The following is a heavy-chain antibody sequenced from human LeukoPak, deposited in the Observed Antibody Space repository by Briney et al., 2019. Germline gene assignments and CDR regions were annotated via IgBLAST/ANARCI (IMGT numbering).Heavy chain of an antibody. D-gene: IGHD3-22*01. CDR2: ISSSGSYI. Sequence: PGGSLRLSCAASRFTFSSYSMNWVRQAPGKGLEWVSSISSSGSYIYYADSVKGRFTIPRDNAKNSLYLQMNSLRAEDTAVYYCARGPHYYDRSGYTFDYWGQGTLVTVSS. V-gene: IGHV3-21*01. CDR3: ARGPHYYDRSGYTFDY. J-gene: IGHJ4*02. CDR1: RFTFSSYS.